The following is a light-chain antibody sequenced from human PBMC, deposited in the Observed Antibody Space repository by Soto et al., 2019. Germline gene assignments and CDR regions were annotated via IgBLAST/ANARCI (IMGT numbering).Light chain of an antibody. V-gene: IGLV1-44*01. CDR1: SSNIGSNV. Sequence: QSVLTQPPSASGTPGQRVTISCSGSSSNIGSNVVNWYQQLPGTAPKLLIYRNDQRPSAFPDRFSGSKSGTSASLAISGLQSEDEADYYCEAWDVSLNALVFGGGTKLTVL. CDR2: RND. J-gene: IGLJ3*02. CDR3: EAWDVSLNALV.